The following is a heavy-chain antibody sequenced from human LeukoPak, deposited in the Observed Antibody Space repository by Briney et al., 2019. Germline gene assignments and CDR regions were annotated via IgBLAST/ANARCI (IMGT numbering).Heavy chain of an antibody. V-gene: IGHV4-59*08. CDR2: IYYNGIT. CDR3: ARHNSGDCLDS. J-gene: IGHJ4*02. D-gene: IGHD2-21*02. CDR1: AGSISAYY. Sequence: SETLSLTCTVSAGSISAYYWSWIRRPPGKGLEWIGYIYYNGITKYNPSLKSRVTTSVDTSKNQFSLKLSSVTAADTAVYYCARHNSGDCLDSWGQGTLVTVSS.